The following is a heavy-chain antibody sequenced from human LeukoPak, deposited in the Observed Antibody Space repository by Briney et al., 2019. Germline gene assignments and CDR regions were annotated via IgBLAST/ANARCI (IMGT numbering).Heavy chain of an antibody. CDR1: GFTFSSYA. Sequence: AGSLRLSCAASGFTFSSYAMSWVRQAPGEGLDWVSTISSSGDNTYYADSVKGRFTISRDNSKNTLYLQMNSLRAEDTAVYYCAKDKEASRGYSYGTFDYWGQGTLVTVSS. V-gene: IGHV3-23*01. CDR2: ISSSGDNT. J-gene: IGHJ4*02. D-gene: IGHD5-18*01. CDR3: AKDKEASRGYSYGTFDY.